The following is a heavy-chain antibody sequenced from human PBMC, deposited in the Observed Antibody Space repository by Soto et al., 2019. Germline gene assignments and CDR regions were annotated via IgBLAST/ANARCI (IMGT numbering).Heavy chain of an antibody. CDR1: GFSFSTFS. D-gene: IGHD4-17*01. CDR3: AKDLSEYEDFGDEWAPVDY. V-gene: IGHV3-23*01. J-gene: IGHJ4*02. CDR2: ITVSGREG. Sequence: QAXRSLRRNSVASGFSFSTFSMSWVRQAPGKGLEWVSRITVSGREGYYADSVRGRFTISRDNSRNTLLLQMNSLRDDDTAVYFCAKDLSEYEDFGDEWAPVDYWGRGTQVTVSS.